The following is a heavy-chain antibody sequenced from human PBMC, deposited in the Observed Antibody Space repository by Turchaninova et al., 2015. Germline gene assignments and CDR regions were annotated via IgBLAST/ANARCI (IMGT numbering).Heavy chain of an antibody. V-gene: IGHV3-11*06. CDR2: ISPSGTST. J-gene: IGHJ4*02. CDR1: GFTLSGPY. CDR3: VRGHTILTH. Sequence: QVQLVESGGAFVKPGGSLRLSCATSGFTLSGPYMTWIRQAPGKGREWVSYISPSGTSTNYADSVKGRFTISRDNTKSSMFLQMISLRAEDTAVYYCVRGHTILTHWGQGSLVTVSS. D-gene: IGHD3-9*01.